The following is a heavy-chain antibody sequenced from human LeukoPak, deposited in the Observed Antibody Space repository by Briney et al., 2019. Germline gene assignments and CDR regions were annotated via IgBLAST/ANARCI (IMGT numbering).Heavy chain of an antibody. V-gene: IGHV4-59*01. CDR3: ARHRGSGYPYFDY. D-gene: IGHD3-22*01. J-gene: IGHJ4*02. Sequence: SETLSLTCTVSGGSINNYYWSWIRQPPGKGLEWIGYIYYSGSTNYNPSLKSRVTISVDTSKNQFSLKMSTLTAADAAVYYCARHRGSGYPYFDYWGQGTLVTVSS. CDR1: GGSINNYY. CDR2: IYYSGST.